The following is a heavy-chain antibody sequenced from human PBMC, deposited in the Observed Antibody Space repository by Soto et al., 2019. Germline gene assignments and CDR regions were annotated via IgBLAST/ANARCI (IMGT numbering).Heavy chain of an antibody. J-gene: IGHJ6*02. CDR3: ARGPRAPPPHDYGMDV. V-gene: IGHV3-23*01. Sequence: GSLRLSCAASGFTFSIHVMNWVRQAPGKGLEWVAAISGGGGTTYYGDSVEGRFTMSRDNSKNTLYLQMNSLRAEDTAIYYCARGPRAPPPHDYGMDVWGQGTTVTVSS. CDR2: ISGGGGTT. CDR1: GFTFSIHV.